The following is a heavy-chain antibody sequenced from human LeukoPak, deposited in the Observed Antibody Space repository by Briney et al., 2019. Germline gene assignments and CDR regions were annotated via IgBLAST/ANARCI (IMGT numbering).Heavy chain of an antibody. CDR1: GFTFSSYG. CDR2: IWYDGSNK. D-gene: IGHD4-11*01. Sequence: PGGSLRLSCAASGFTFSSYGMHWVRQAPGKGLEWVAVIWYDGSNKYYADSVKGRFTISRDNSKNTLYLQMNSLRAEDTAVYYRAADYSIPKSHLYYYYYMDVWGKGTTVTVSS. J-gene: IGHJ6*03. V-gene: IGHV3-33*01. CDR3: AADYSIPKSHLYYYYYMDV.